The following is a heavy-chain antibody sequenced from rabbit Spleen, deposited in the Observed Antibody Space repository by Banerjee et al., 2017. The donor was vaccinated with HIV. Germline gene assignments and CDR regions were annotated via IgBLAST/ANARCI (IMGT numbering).Heavy chain of an antibody. CDR3: ARDTGSSFSSYGMDL. V-gene: IGHV1S40*01. D-gene: IGHD8-1*01. J-gene: IGHJ6*01. CDR1: GVSFSDNSY. Sequence: QSLEESGGDLVKPGASLTLTCIASGVSFSDNSYMCWVRQAPGKGLEWIICIHTGSSGFTYCASWAKGRFTISKTSSTTVTLQMTSLTAADTATYFCARDTGSSFSSYGMDLWGPGTLVTVS. CDR2: IHTGSSGFT.